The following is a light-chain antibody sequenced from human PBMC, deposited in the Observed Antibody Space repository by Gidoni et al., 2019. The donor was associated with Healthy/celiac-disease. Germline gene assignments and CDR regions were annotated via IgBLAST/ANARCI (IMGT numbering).Light chain of an antibody. CDR3: QQYYSTPHX. J-gene: IGKJ2*01. Sequence: DIVMTKYPDSLAVSLGERATINCKSSQSVLYSSNNKNYLAWYQQKPGQPPKLPIYWASTRESGVPDRFSGSGSGTDFTLTISSLQAEDVAVYYCQQYYSTPHXXXQGTKLEIK. CDR1: QSVLYSSNNKNY. V-gene: IGKV4-1*01. CDR2: WAS.